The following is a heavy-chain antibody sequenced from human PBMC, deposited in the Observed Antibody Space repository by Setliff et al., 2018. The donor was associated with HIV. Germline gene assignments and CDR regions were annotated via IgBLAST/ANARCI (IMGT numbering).Heavy chain of an antibody. CDR2: IYYSGST. CDR1: GGSISGHY. Sequence: SETLSLTCIVSGGSISGHYWSWIRQPPGKGLEWIGSIYYSGSTNYNPSLKSRVTISVDTSRNQFSLKLNSVTAADTAVYFCARSGLAAASDYWGQGMLVTVSS. CDR3: ARSGLAAASDY. D-gene: IGHD6-13*01. V-gene: IGHV4-59*11. J-gene: IGHJ4*02.